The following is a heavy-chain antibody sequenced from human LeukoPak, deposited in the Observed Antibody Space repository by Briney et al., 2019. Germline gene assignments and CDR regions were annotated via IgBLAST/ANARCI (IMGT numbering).Heavy chain of an antibody. CDR1: GFTFSNYW. Sequence: PGGSLRLSCAASGFTFSNYWMHWVRQAPGKGLVWVSRINSDGSSTSYADSVKGRFTISRDNAKNTLYLQMNSLRAEDTAVYYCARERWASDAFDIWGQGTMVTVSS. V-gene: IGHV3-74*01. CDR2: INSDGSST. CDR3: ARERWASDAFDI. D-gene: IGHD5-24*01. J-gene: IGHJ3*02.